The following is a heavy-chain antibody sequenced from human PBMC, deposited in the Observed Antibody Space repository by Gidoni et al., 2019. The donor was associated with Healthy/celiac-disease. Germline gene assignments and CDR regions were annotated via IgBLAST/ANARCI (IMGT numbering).Heavy chain of an antibody. CDR3: ARDAGSYYYDSSGYS. J-gene: IGHJ4*02. D-gene: IGHD3-22*01. V-gene: IGHV3-48*02. CDR2: ISSSSSTI. CDR1: GFTFRRNS. Sequence: EVQLVACGGGLVQPGGSLCLPCAASGFTFRRNSMTWVRQAPGKGLEWVSYISSSSSTIYYADSVKGRFTISRDNAKNSLYLQMNSLRDEDTAVYYCARDAGSYYYDSSGYSWGQGTLVTVSS.